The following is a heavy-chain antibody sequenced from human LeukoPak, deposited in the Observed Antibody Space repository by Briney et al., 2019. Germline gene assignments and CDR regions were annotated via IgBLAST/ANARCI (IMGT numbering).Heavy chain of an antibody. CDR1: GFTFSSYE. CDR3: ARESIAVAGGPFDY. V-gene: IGHV3-48*03. J-gene: IGHJ4*02. D-gene: IGHD6-19*01. Sequence: GGSLRLSCAASGFTFSSYEMNWARQAPGKGLEWVSYISSGSTIYDADSVKGRFTISRDNAKNSLYLQMNSLRAEDTAVYYCARESIAVAGGPFDYWGQGTLVTVSS. CDR2: ISSGSTI.